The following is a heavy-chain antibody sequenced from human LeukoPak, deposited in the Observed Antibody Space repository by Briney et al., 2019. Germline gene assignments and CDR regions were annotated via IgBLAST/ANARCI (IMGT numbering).Heavy chain of an antibody. D-gene: IGHD2/OR15-2a*01. Sequence: PGGSLRLSCAASGFTFSSYAMNWVRQAPGKGLEWVSGMSGSGGTTYYADSVKGRFTISRDNSKNTLYLQMNSLRTEDTALYYCAKVLQLGTTYYCDYWGQGYVITVTA. J-gene: IGHJ4*02. CDR3: AKVLQLGTTYYCDY. V-gene: IGHV3-23*01. CDR2: MSGSGGTT. CDR1: GFTFSSYA.